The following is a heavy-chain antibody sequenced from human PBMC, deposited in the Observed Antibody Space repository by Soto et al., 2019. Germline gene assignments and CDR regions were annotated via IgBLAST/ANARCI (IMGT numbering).Heavy chain of an antibody. J-gene: IGHJ4*02. CDR1: GFTFSSYW. D-gene: IGHD3-22*01. CDR3: ASSPHKDSRPDY. Sequence: VGSLRLSCAASGFTFSSYWMSWVRQAPGRGLEWMANIKYDGSEKYYVDSVKGRLTISRDNAKNSLYLQMNSLRAEDTAVYYCASSPHKDSRPDYWGQGTLVTVSS. CDR2: IKYDGSEK. V-gene: IGHV3-7*03.